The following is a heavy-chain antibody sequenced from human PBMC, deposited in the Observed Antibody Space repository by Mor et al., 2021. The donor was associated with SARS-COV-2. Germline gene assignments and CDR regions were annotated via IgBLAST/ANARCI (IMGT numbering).Heavy chain of an antibody. J-gene: IGHJ6*02. V-gene: IGHV4-39*01. Sequence: SRVTISVDTPKNQFSLKLSSVTAADTAVYYCARRHSSNYYGMDVWGQGTTVTVSS. D-gene: IGHD6-13*01. CDR3: ARRHSSNYYGMDV.